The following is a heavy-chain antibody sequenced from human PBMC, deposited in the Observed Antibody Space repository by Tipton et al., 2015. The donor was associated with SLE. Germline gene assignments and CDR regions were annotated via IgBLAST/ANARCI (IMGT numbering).Heavy chain of an antibody. D-gene: IGHD3-22*01. Sequence: TLSLTCTVSGGSISSYYWSWIRQPPGKGLEWIGYIYYSGSTNYNPSLKSRVTISVDTSKNQFSLKLSSVTAADTAVYYCARRLESSGFDYWGQGTLVTVSS. CDR2: IYYSGST. CDR3: ARRLESSGFDY. J-gene: IGHJ4*02. V-gene: IGHV4-59*08. CDR1: GGSISSYY.